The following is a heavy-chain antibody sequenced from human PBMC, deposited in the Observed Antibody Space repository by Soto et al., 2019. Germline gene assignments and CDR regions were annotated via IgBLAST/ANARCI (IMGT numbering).Heavy chain of an antibody. CDR1: GYTFTSYG. D-gene: IGHD3-22*01. Sequence: QVQLVQSGAEVKKPGASVKVSCKASGYTFTSYGISWVRQAPGQGLEWMGWISAYNGNTNYAQKLQGRVTMTTDTSTRTAYMELRSLRSDDTAVYYCARERSYYDSSGYHPIGADYWGQGTLVTVSS. V-gene: IGHV1-18*04. CDR2: ISAYNGNT. J-gene: IGHJ4*02. CDR3: ARERSYYDSSGYHPIGADY.